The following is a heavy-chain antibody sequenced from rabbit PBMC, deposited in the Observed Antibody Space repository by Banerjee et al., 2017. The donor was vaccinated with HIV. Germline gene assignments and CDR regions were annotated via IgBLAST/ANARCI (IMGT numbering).Heavy chain of an antibody. CDR1: GFSFSSGDH. CDR2: IYIDNGNT. J-gene: IGHJ4*01. Sequence: QSLEESGGDLVKPGASLTLTCTASGFSFSSGDHMYWVRQAPGKGLEWIACIYIDNGNTYYASWAKGRFTISKTSSTTVDLKMTSLTAADTATYFCARFRADDFSGDLWGPGTLVTVS. D-gene: IGHD2-1*01. V-gene: IGHV1S40*01. CDR3: ARFRADDFSGDL.